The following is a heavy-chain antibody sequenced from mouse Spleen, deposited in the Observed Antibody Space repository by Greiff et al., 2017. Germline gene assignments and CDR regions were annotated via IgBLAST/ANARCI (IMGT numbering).Heavy chain of an antibody. V-gene: IGHV3-8*02. Sequence: EVHLVESGPSLVKPSQTLSLTCSVTGDSITSGYWNWIRKFPGNKLEYMGYISYSGSTYYNPSLKSRISITRDTSKNQYYLQLNSVTTEDTATYYCARTGTVPYYFDYWGQGTTLTVSS. CDR1: GDSITSGY. CDR2: ISYSGST. J-gene: IGHJ2*01. CDR3: ARTGTVPYYFDY. D-gene: IGHD1-1*01.